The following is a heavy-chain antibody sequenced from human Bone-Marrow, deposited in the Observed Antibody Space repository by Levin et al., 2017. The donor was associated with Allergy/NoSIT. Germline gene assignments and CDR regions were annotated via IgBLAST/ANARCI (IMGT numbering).Heavy chain of an antibody. Sequence: SGPTLVKPTQTLTLTCTFSGFSLSTSGVGVGWIRQPPGKALEWLALIYWDDDKRYSPSLKSRLTITKDTSKNQVVLTMTNMDPVDTATYYCAHRPRNRIAAAGTGFNDAFDIWGQGTMVTVSS. CDR2: IYWDDDK. CDR1: GFSLSTSGVG. V-gene: IGHV2-5*02. D-gene: IGHD6-13*01. J-gene: IGHJ3*02. CDR3: AHRPRNRIAAAGTGFNDAFDI.